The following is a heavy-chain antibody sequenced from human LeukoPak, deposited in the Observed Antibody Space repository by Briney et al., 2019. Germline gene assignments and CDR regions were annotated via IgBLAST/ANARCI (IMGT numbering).Heavy chain of an antibody. CDR1: GGSISSYY. J-gene: IGHJ4*02. CDR3: ARERGFGELL. D-gene: IGHD3-10*01. CDR2: IYYSGST. Sequence: SETLSLTCHVSGGSISSYYWSWIRQPPGKGLEWIGYIYYSGSTNYNPSLKSRVTISVDTSKNQFSLKLSSVTAADTAVYYCARERGFGELLWGQGTLVTVSS. V-gene: IGHV4-59*01.